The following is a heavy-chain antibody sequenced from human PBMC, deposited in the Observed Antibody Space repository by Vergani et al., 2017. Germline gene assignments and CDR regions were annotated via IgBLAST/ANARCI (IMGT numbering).Heavy chain of an antibody. CDR3: TKGSRGYTGYFFDY. V-gene: IGHV3-23*04. CDR2: VSGSSATP. D-gene: IGHD5-12*01. J-gene: IGHJ4*02. Sequence: DVQMVESGGGLVQPGRSLRLSCAASGFSFPGYAMSWVRQAPGKGLEWVSSVSGSSATPYYADSVKGRFIISRDNSKNTLHLQMNSLRADDTAVYYCTKGSRGYTGYFFDYWGQGTLATVSS. CDR1: GFSFPGYA.